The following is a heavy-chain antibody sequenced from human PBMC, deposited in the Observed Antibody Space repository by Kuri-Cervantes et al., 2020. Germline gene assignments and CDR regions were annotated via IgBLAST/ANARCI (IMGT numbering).Heavy chain of an antibody. CDR2: VYTTGST. CDR3: ARGDYYGSLDV. CDR1: GGSINGFY. V-gene: IGHV4-4*07. D-gene: IGHD3-10*01. J-gene: IGHJ6*04. Sequence: ESLKISCSVSGGSINGFYWSWIRQPAGKGLEWIGRVYTTGSTNYNPSLKSRVTISVDKSKNQFSLKLNSVTVADTAVYYCARGDYYGSLDVWGKGTTVTVSS.